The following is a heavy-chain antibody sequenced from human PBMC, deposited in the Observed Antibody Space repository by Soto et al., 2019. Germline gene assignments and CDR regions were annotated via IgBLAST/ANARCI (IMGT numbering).Heavy chain of an antibody. CDR1: GFTFSSHG. J-gene: IGHJ4*02. D-gene: IGHD3-3*01. V-gene: IGHV3-30*18. CDR2: ISSDERNK. CDR3: AKDQDVLRFLEWLTALDY. Sequence: QVQLVESGGGVVQPGRSLRLSCAASGFTFSSHGMHWVRQAPGKGLEWVAVISSDERNKYYGDSVKGRFTISRDNSKNTLYLHMNSLRIEDTAMYYCAKDQDVLRFLEWLTALDYWGQGTLVTVSS.